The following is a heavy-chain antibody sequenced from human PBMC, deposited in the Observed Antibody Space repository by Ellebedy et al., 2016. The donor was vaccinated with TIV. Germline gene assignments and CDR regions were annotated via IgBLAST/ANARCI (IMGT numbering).Heavy chain of an antibody. D-gene: IGHD6-13*01. CDR2: ISSGGSTI. CDR3: ARDTRFIDQQHNWFDP. CDR1: GFTFSDYY. J-gene: IGHJ5*02. Sequence: LSLTCAASGFTFSDYYMIWIRQAPGKGLEWVSYISSGGSTISYADSVKGRFTISRDNAKNSLYLQMNTLRAEDTAVYYCARDTRFIDQQHNWFDPWGQGTLVTVSS. V-gene: IGHV3-11*01.